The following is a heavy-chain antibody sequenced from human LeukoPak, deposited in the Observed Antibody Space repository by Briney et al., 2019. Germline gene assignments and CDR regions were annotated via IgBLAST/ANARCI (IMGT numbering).Heavy chain of an antibody. V-gene: IGHV3-53*01. J-gene: IGHJ4*02. D-gene: IGHD2-21*01. Sequence: GGSLRLSCAASGFTVSSNYMSWARQAPGKGLEWVSVIYSGGSTYYADSVKGRFTISRDNSKNTLYLQMNSLRAEDTAVYYCARSRSTVIVFDYWGQGTLVTVSS. CDR3: ARSRSTVIVFDY. CDR2: IYSGGST. CDR1: GFTVSSNY.